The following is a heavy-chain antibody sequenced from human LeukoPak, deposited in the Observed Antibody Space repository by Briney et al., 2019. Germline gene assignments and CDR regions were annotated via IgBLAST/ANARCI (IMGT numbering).Heavy chain of an antibody. D-gene: IGHD5-18*01. Sequence: SVKVSCKASGGTFSSYAISWVQQAPGQGLEWMGGIIPIFGTANYAQKFQGRVTITTDESTSTAYMELSSLRSEDTAVYYCAREGSGYSYVLGAFDIWGQGTMVTVSS. V-gene: IGHV1-69*05. CDR2: IIPIFGTA. CDR1: GGTFSSYA. J-gene: IGHJ3*02. CDR3: AREGSGYSYVLGAFDI.